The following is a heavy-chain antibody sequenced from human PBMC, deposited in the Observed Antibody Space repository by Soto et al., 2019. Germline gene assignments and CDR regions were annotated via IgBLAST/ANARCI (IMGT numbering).Heavy chain of an antibody. V-gene: IGHV3-33*01. D-gene: IGHD1-26*01. CDR3: AGGEGSGSYRNNYGMDV. CDR1: GFTFSSYG. Sequence: QVQLVESGGGVVQPGRSLRLSCAASGFTFSSYGMHWVRQAPGKGLEWVAVIWYDGSNKYYADSVKGRFTISRDNSKNTPYLQMNSLRAEDTAVYYCAGGEGSGSYRNNYGMDVWGQGTTVTVSS. J-gene: IGHJ6*02. CDR2: IWYDGSNK.